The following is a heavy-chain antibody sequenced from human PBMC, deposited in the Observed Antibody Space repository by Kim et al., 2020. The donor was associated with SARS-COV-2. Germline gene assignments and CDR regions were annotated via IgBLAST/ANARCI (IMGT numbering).Heavy chain of an antibody. CDR1: GGSFSGYY. J-gene: IGHJ3*02. Sequence: SETLSLTCAVYGGSFSGYYWSWIRQPPGKGLEWIGEINHSGSTNYNPSLKSRVTISVDTSKNQFSLKLSSVTAADTAVYYCARPRYECSSTSCLRRRDDAFDIWGQGTMVTVSS. D-gene: IGHD2-2*01. V-gene: IGHV4-34*01. CDR3: ARPRYECSSTSCLRRRDDAFDI. CDR2: INHSGST.